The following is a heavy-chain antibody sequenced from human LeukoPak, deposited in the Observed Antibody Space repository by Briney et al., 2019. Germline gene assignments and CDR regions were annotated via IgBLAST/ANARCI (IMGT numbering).Heavy chain of an antibody. Sequence: GGSLRLSCAASGVTFTDAWMSWVRQAPGKGLEWVARVKSKAAGGTADYAAPVNGRFTISRDDSRDTLYLQMNGLKTEDIAVYYCATEYYGAYNYWGQGTLVTVPS. CDR3: ATEYYGAYNY. D-gene: IGHD4-17*01. CDR2: VKSKAAGGTA. J-gene: IGHJ4*02. V-gene: IGHV3-15*01. CDR1: GVTFTDAW.